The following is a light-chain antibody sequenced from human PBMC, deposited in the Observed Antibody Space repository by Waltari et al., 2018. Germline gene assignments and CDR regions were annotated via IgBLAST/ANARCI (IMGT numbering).Light chain of an antibody. CDR1: GSNSGNNF. CDR3: GTWDSSLSVV. J-gene: IGLJ2*01. V-gene: IGLV1-51*01. Sequence: QSVLTPPPSVSAAAGQKVTISCSGSGSNSGNNFVSWYQQLPGTAPKLLIFDNNKRPSGTPDRFSGSKSGSSATLGIAGLQTGDEAEYYCGTWDSSLSVVFGGGTKLTVL. CDR2: DNN.